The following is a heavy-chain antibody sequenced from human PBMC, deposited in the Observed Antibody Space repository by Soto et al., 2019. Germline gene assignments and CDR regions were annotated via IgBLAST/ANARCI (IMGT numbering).Heavy chain of an antibody. Sequence: QLQLQESGPGLVKPSETLSLTCTVSGGSISRSSYYWGWIRQPPGKGLEWIGSIYYSGSTYYNPSLKSRVTISVDTSKNQFSLKLSSVTAADTAVYYCARQNPSYYGSGSSLSFLDYWGQGTLVTVSS. CDR3: ARQNPSYYGSGSSLSFLDY. D-gene: IGHD3-10*01. CDR1: GGSISRSSYY. CDR2: IYYSGST. J-gene: IGHJ4*02. V-gene: IGHV4-39*01.